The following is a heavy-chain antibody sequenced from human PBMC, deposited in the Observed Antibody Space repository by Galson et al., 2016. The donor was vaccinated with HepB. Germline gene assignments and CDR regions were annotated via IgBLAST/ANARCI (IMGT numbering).Heavy chain of an antibody. Sequence: SVKVSCKASNYTFTSYDINWVRQATGQGLEWMGWMDPDSGNTGYAQRFQGRITMTRNTSISTAYMELSSLRSEDTAVYYCAREWARGSGYPIYYYGMDVWGQGTTVTVSS. V-gene: IGHV1-8*01. CDR2: MDPDSGNT. J-gene: IGHJ6*02. D-gene: IGHD3-3*01. CDR1: NYTFTSYD. CDR3: AREWARGSGYPIYYYGMDV.